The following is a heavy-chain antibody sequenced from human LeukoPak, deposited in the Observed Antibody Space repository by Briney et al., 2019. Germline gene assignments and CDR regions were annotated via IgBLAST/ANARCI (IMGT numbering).Heavy chain of an antibody. V-gene: IGHV4-59*07. CDR2: IYYSGST. CDR1: GVSISSYY. J-gene: IGHJ6*03. CDR3: ASQYSSSWSYMDV. D-gene: IGHD6-13*01. Sequence: SDTLSLTRSVSGVSISSYYWSWLRQPPGKGLEWVGYIYYSGSTNYTPSLKSRVTISVDSSKNQFSLKLSSVTAADTAVYCCASQYSSSWSYMDVWGKGTTVTVSS.